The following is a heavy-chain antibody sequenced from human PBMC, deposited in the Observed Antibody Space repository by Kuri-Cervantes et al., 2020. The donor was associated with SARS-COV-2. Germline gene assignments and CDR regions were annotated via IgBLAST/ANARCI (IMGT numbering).Heavy chain of an antibody. Sequence: GGSLRLSCAASGFTFSSYSMNWVRQAPGKGLEWVSSISSSSSYIYYADSVKGRFTISRDNAKNSVYLQMNSLRAEDTAIYYCARDDPYYGGNSWFDPWGQGTLVTISS. D-gene: IGHD4-23*01. CDR2: ISSSSSYI. CDR1: GFTFSSYS. CDR3: ARDDPYYGGNSWFDP. J-gene: IGHJ5*02. V-gene: IGHV3-21*01.